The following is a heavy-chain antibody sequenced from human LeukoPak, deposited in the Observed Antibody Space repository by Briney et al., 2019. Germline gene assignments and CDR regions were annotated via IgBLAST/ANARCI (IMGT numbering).Heavy chain of an antibody. J-gene: IGHJ4*02. CDR1: GGSISSGGYS. Sequence: PSGTLSLTCAVSGGSISSGGYSWSWIRQPPGKGLEWIGYIYHSGSTYYNPSLKSRVTISVDRSKNQFSLKLSSVTAADTAVYYCARVNYYGSGSYYKGGGIYFDYWGQGTLVTVSS. D-gene: IGHD3-10*01. V-gene: IGHV4-30-2*01. CDR2: IYHSGST. CDR3: ARVNYYGSGSYYKGGGIYFDY.